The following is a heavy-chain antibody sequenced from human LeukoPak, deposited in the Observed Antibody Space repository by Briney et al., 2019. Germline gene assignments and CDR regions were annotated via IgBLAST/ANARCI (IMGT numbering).Heavy chain of an antibody. CDR2: IFYNEGT. V-gene: IGHV4-59*01. CDR1: SGSFRTYY. D-gene: IGHD6-13*01. Sequence: SETLSLTCTVSSGSFRTYYWSWIRQPPGKGLEWIGYIFYNEGTSYNPSLKSRVTISVDTSKNQFSLKLSSVTAADTAVYYCASSGSFRQQLVKWGQGTLVTVSS. CDR3: ASSGSFRQQLVK. J-gene: IGHJ4*02.